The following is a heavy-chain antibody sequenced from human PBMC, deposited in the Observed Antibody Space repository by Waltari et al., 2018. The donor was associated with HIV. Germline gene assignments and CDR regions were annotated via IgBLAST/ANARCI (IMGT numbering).Heavy chain of an antibody. Sequence: QLQESGPGLVKPSETLSLTCTVSGGSISSYYWSWIRQPPGKGLEWIGYIYYSGSTNYNPSLKSRVTISVDTSKNQFSLKLSSVTAADTAVYYCARSGSYRGYFDYWGQGTLVTVSS. J-gene: IGHJ4*02. V-gene: IGHV4-59*01. CDR2: IYYSGST. CDR1: GGSISSYY. D-gene: IGHD1-26*01. CDR3: ARSGSYRGYFDY.